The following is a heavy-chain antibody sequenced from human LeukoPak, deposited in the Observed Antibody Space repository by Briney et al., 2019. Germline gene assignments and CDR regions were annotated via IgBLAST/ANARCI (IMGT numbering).Heavy chain of an antibody. J-gene: IGHJ4*02. Sequence: PSQTLSPTCAISGDSVSSDNAAWYWIRQSPSRGLEWLGRTYYRSKWSSDYAVSVKCRITFNSDTSKNQISLQLNSVTPEDTAVYYCAYWTQRWGPGILVTVSS. CDR1: GDSVSSDNAA. V-gene: IGHV6-1*01. D-gene: IGHD3/OR15-3a*01. CDR2: TYYRSKWSS. CDR3: AYWTQR.